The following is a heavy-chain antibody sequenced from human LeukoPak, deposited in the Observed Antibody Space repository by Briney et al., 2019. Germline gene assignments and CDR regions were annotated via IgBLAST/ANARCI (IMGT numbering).Heavy chain of an antibody. V-gene: IGHV1-69-2*01. Sequence: GATVKISCKVSGYTFTDYYMHWVQQAPGKGLEWMGLVDPEDGKTIYAEKFQGRVTITADTSTDTAYRELSSLRFEDTAVYYCATPAYAPHKVYFQHWGQGTLVTVSS. D-gene: IGHD4-17*01. CDR2: VDPEDGKT. J-gene: IGHJ1*01. CDR3: ATPAYAPHKVYFQH. CDR1: GYTFTDYY.